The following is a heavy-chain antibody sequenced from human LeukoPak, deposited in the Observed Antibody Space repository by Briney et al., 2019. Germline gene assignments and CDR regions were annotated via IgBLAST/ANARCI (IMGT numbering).Heavy chain of an antibody. V-gene: IGHV1-69*02. CDR1: GGTFSSYT. CDR3: ARSWNYDFWSGFDY. D-gene: IGHD3-3*01. CDR2: IIPNLGIA. J-gene: IGHJ4*02. Sequence: SVKVSCKASGGTFSSYTISWVRQAPGQGLEWMGRIIPNLGIANYAQKFQGRVTITADKSTSTAYMELSSLRSEDTAVYYCARSWNYDFWSGFDYWGQGTLVTVSS.